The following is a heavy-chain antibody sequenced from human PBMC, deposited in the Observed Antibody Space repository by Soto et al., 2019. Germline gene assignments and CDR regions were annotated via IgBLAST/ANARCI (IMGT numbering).Heavy chain of an antibody. Sequence: GESLKGSFRSSGYDFATFLIFFVLQVPGKGLEWMGVIYPDDSDVTYSPPFQGQVTISADKSTTTAYLHWRDLRASDNAIYYCERTRNAGWLETWGPGTPLKVYS. V-gene: IGHV5-51*01. CDR2: IYPDDSDV. CDR1: GYDFATFL. J-gene: IGHJ5*02. CDR3: ERTRNAGWLET.